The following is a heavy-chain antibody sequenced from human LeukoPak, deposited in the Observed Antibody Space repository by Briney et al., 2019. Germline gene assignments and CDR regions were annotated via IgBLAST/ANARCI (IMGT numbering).Heavy chain of an antibody. J-gene: IGHJ5*02. CDR3: ASSMVRGVRNPNWFDP. Sequence: PSETLSLTCAVYGGSFSGYYWSWIRQPPGKGLEWIGETNHSGSTNYNPSLKSRVTISVDTSKNQFSLKLSSVTAADTAVYYCASSMVRGVRNPNWFDPWGQGTLVTVSS. CDR2: TNHSGST. V-gene: IGHV4-34*01. CDR1: GGSFSGYY. D-gene: IGHD3-10*01.